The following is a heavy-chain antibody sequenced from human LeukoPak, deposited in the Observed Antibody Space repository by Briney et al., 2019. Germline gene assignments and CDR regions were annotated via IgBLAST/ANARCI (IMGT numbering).Heavy chain of an antibody. CDR1: GGSITSSSHC. CDR3: ARHGNIVILPTTSKAFDV. CDR2: IYYSGDA. Sequence: PSETLSLTCSVSGGSITSSSHCWGWIRQPPGKGLEWIASIYYSGDAYYNPSLKSRVTTSVDTSKSQFSLRLSSVTAADTAVYYCARHGNIVILPTTSKAFDVWGQGTMVTVSS. J-gene: IGHJ3*01. V-gene: IGHV4-39*01. D-gene: IGHD2/OR15-2a*01.